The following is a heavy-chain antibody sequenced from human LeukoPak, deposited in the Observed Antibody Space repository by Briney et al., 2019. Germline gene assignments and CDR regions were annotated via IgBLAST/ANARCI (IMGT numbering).Heavy chain of an antibody. J-gene: IGHJ6*02. Sequence: SSETLSLTCTVSGGPISAYFWNWIRLSPGKGLEWIGYAYNRGSPSYNPSLKSRVTISLDWSKNQFSLQLSSVTAADTAVYYCARWGAYDWVDYYYAMDVWGQGTTVTVSS. D-gene: IGHD3-16*01. CDR1: GGPISAYF. V-gene: IGHV4-59*12. CDR3: ARWGAYDWVDYYYAMDV. CDR2: AYNRGSP.